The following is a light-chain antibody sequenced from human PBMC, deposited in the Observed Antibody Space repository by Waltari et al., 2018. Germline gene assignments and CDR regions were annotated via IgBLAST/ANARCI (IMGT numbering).Light chain of an antibody. CDR1: QSVLYSPNNKNY. J-gene: IGKJ4*01. CDR2: CAS. Sequence: EIVMTQSPDSLAVSLGERATINCMSSQSVLYSPNNKNYLAWFQKKPGQPPKLLIYCASNRESGVPDRFSGSGSATDFTLTISSLQAEDVAVYYCQQYYTTPLTFGGGTKVEI. V-gene: IGKV4-1*01. CDR3: QQYYTTPLT.